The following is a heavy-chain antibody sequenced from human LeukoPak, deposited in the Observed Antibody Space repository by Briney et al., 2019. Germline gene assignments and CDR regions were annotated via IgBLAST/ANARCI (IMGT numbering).Heavy chain of an antibody. D-gene: IGHD4-11*01. CDR2: IIPIFGTA. V-gene: IGHV1-69*13. CDR1: GYSFTNYY. J-gene: IGHJ6*02. Sequence: ASVKVSCKASGYSFTNYYIHWVRQAPGQGLEWMGGIIPIFGTANYAQKFQGRVTITADESTSTAYMELSSLRSEDTAVYYCARPPPTTVTRWKDYYYYGMDVWGQGTTVTVSS. CDR3: ARPPPTTVTRWKDYYYYGMDV.